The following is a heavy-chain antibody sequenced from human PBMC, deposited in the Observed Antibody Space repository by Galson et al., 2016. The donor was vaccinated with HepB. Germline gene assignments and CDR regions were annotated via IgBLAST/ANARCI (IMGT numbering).Heavy chain of an antibody. V-gene: IGHV3-7*03. CDR2: IKQDGSEK. CDR1: GFTFSSYP. Sequence: SLRLSCAASGFTFSSYPIHWVRQAPGTGLEWVANIKQDGSEKYYVDSAKGRFTISKDNAKDSRYLQMNSRRAADTAVYYCARDPGWGAPDIWGQGTMVTVSS. J-gene: IGHJ3*02. D-gene: IGHD1-26*01. CDR3: ARDPGWGAPDI.